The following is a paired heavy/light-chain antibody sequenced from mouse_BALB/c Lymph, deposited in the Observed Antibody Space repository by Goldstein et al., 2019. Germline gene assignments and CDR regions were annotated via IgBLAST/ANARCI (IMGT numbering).Light chain of an antibody. Sequence: DIQMTQSSSYLSVSLGGRVTITCKASDHINNWLAWYQQKPGNAPRLLISGATSLETGVPSRFSGSGSGKDYTLSITSLQTEDVATYYCQQYWSTPYAFGGGTKLEIK. CDR3: QQYWSTPYA. CDR2: GAT. V-gene: IGKV13-85*01. CDR1: DHINNW. J-gene: IGKJ2*01.
Heavy chain of an antibody. V-gene: IGHV2-9-2*01. CDR2: IWTGGGT. J-gene: IGHJ3*01. D-gene: IGHD2-2*01. CDR3: VRGGGYDVGFAY. CDR1: GFSLTSYD. Sequence: QVRLKESGPGLVAPSQSLSITCTVSGFSLTSYDISWIRQPPGKGLEWLGVIWTGGGTNYNSTFMSRLSITKDNSKSQVFLKMNSLQTDDTAIYYCVRGGGYDVGFAYWGQGTLVTVSA.